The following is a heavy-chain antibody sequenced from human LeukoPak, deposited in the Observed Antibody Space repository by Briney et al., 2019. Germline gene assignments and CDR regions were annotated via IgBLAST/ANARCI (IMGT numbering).Heavy chain of an antibody. CDR3: AAEGRDYYYYMDV. Sequence: PSETLSLTCTVSGGSISSSSYYWGWIRQPPGKGLEWIGSIYYSGSTYYNPSLKSRVTISVDTSKNQFSLKLSSVTAADTAVYYCAAEGRDYYYYMDVWGKGTTVTVSS. CDR1: GGSISSSSYY. CDR2: IYYSGST. J-gene: IGHJ6*03. D-gene: IGHD3-10*01. V-gene: IGHV4-39*01.